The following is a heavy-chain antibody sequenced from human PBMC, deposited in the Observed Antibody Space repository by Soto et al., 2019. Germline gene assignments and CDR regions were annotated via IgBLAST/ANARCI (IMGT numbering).Heavy chain of an antibody. V-gene: IGHV4-59*01. CDR3: ARAGQTVPNFDY. D-gene: IGHD4-17*01. Sequence: QVQLQESGPGLLKPSETLSLTCTVSGDSMTSFHWSWIRQPPGKGLEWIGYIYYSGSTTYNPSLKGRVTMSIDTSKNQFFLRLHSLPAADTAVYFCARAGQTVPNFDYWGQGALVAVSS. J-gene: IGHJ4*02. CDR2: IYYSGST. CDR1: GDSMTSFH.